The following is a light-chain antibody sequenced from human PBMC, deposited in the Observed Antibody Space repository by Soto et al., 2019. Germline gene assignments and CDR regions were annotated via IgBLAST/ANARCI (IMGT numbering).Light chain of an antibody. Sequence: DIQMTQSPSSLSASVGDRVTITCRASQGISNYLAWYQQKPGKVPKLLIYAASTLQSGVPSRFSGSGSGTDFPLTNSSPPAGGGATYYCQKYNSAPLTFGGGTKVEIK. CDR2: AAS. CDR3: QKYNSAPLT. V-gene: IGKV1-27*01. CDR1: QGISNY. J-gene: IGKJ4*01.